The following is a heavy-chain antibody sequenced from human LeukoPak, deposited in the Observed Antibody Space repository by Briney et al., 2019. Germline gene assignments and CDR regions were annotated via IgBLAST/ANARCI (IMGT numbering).Heavy chain of an antibody. V-gene: IGHV4-39*01. CDR1: GGSISSSSSY. D-gene: IGHD5-24*01. CDR3: ARHRSGWLQSSFDY. Sequence: SETLSLTCAVSGGSISSSSSYWGWIRQPPGKGLEWIGSIYYSGSSFDNPALKSRVTISVDTSKNQFSLKLSSVTAADTAVYYCARHRSGWLQSSFDYWGQGTLVTVSS. CDR2: IYYSGSS. J-gene: IGHJ4*02.